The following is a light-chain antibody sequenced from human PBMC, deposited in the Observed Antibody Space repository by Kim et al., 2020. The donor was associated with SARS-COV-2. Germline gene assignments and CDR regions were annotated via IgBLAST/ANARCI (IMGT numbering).Light chain of an antibody. CDR3: QTWGTGINVV. CDR1: SGHSSYA. J-gene: IGLJ2*01. Sequence: VKRPCTLSSGHSSYAIAWHQQQPEKGPRYLMKLNSDGSHSKGDGIPDRFSGSSSGAERYLTISSLQSEDEADYYCQTWGTGINVVFGGGTQLTVL. CDR2: LNSDGSH. V-gene: IGLV4-69*01.